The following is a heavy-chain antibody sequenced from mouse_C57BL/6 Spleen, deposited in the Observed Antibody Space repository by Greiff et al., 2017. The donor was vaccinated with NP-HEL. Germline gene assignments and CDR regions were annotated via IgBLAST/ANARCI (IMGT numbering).Heavy chain of an antibody. J-gene: IGHJ2*01. Sequence: DVHLVESGGGLVKPGGSLKLSCAASGFTFSSYAMSWVRQTPEKRLEWVATISDGGSYTYYPDNVKGRFTISRDNAKNNLYLQMSHLKSEDTAMYYCARDPTGTDDYWGQGTTLTVSS. CDR3: ARDPTGTDDY. CDR1: GFTFSSYA. V-gene: IGHV5-4*01. D-gene: IGHD4-1*02. CDR2: ISDGGSYT.